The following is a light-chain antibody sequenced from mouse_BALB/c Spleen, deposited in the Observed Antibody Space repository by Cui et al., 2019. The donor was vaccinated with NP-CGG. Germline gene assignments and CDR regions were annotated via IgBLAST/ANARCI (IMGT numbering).Light chain of an antibody. J-gene: IGLJ1*01. CDR1: TGAVTTSNY. CDR3: ALWYSNHWV. Sequence: QAVVTQESALTTSPGETVTLTCRSSTGAVTTSNYANWVKEKPDHLFTGLIGGTNNRAPGVPARFSGSLIGDKAALTITGAQTADEAIYFCALWYSNHWVFGGGTKLTVL. V-gene: IGLV1*01. CDR2: GTN.